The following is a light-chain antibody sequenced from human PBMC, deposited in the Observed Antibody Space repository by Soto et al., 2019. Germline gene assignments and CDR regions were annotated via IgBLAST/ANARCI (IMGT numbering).Light chain of an antibody. CDR1: SSNIGSNY. J-gene: IGLJ7*01. CDR2: RNN. CDR3: AAWDDSLSGAV. Sequence: QTVVTQPPSASGTPGQRVTISCSGSSSNIGSNYVYWYQQLPETAPKLLIYRNNQRPSGVPDRFSGSKSGTSASLAISGLRSEDEADYYCAAWDDSLSGAVFGGGTKLTVL. V-gene: IGLV1-47*01.